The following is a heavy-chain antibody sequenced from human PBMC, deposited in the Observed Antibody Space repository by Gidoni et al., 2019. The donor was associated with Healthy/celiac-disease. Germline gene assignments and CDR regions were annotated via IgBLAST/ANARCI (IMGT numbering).Heavy chain of an antibody. J-gene: IGHJ4*02. CDR1: GFTFSSYG. D-gene: IGHD2-21*01. CDR2: IWYDGSNK. Sequence: QVQLVESGGGVVQPGRSLRLSCAASGFTFSSYGMHWVRQAPGKGLEWVAVIWYDGSNKYYADSVKGRFTISRDNSKNTLYLQMNSLRAEDTAVYYCARDPTLGVFPFDYWGQGTLVTVSS. CDR3: ARDPTLGVFPFDY. V-gene: IGHV3-33*01.